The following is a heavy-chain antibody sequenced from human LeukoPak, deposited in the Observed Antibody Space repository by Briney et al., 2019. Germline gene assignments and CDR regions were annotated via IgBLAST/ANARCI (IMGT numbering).Heavy chain of an antibody. D-gene: IGHD5-18*01. CDR1: GYTFTSYD. J-gene: IGHJ4*02. CDR3: ARGRGYSYGLDY. CDR2: MNSNSGNT. Sequence: ASVKVSCKASGYTFTSYDINWVRQATGQGLEWMGWMNSNSGNTGYAQKFQGRVTITRNTSISTAYMELSSLRSEDTAVYYCARGRGYSYGLDYWGQGTLVTVSS. V-gene: IGHV1-8*03.